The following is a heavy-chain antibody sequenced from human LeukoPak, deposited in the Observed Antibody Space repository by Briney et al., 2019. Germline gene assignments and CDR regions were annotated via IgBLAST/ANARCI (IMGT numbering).Heavy chain of an antibody. V-gene: IGHV3-48*01. D-gene: IGHD7-27*01. CDR1: GFIFSTYS. CDR3: ARGRTGGRSGFDC. CDR2: ISSGSTTI. Sequence: GGSLRLSCAASGFIFSTYSMSWVRQAPGKGLEWVSYISSGSTTIYYADSVKGRFTISRDNAQNSLYLQMNSLRAEDTAVYYCARGRTGGRSGFDCWGQGTLVTVSS. J-gene: IGHJ4*02.